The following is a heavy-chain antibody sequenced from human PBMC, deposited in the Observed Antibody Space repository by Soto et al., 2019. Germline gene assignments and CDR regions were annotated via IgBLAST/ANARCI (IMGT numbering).Heavy chain of an antibody. Sequence: SETLSLTCTVSCGSISSYYWSWIRQPPGKGLEWIGYIYYSGSTNYNPSLKSRVTISVDTSKNQFSLKLSSVTAADTAVYYCARERDDAFDIWGQGTMVTVSS. CDR3: ARERDDAFDI. CDR1: CGSISSYY. J-gene: IGHJ3*02. CDR2: IYYSGST. V-gene: IGHV4-59*01.